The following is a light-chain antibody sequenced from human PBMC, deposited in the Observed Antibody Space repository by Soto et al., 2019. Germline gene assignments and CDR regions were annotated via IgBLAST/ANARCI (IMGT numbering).Light chain of an antibody. Sequence: QFALQQPASLSGAPGPTITISCIGTSSYVGGYNYFSWYQQHPGKAPKVVIYEVSNRPSGVSYRFSGSKSGNTASLTISGLQAEEEAHYYCLSSAPSETYVFGSGTKVTVL. CDR3: LSSAPSETYV. CDR2: EVS. J-gene: IGLJ1*01. V-gene: IGLV2-14*01. CDR1: SSYVGGYNY.